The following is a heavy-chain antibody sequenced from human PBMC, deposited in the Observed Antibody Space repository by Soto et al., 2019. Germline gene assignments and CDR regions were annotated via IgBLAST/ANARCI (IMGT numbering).Heavy chain of an antibody. D-gene: IGHD1-7*01. CDR1: GYTFTSYA. V-gene: IGHV1-3*01. CDR2: INAGNGNT. J-gene: IGHJ6*02. Sequence: ASVKVSSKASGYTFTSYAMHWVRQAPGQRLEWMGWINAGNGNTKYSQKFKGRVTITRDTSASTAYMELSSLRSEDTAVYYCARMSAGTGPFRGYYYYGMDVWGQGTTVTVSS. CDR3: ARMSAGTGPFRGYYYYGMDV.